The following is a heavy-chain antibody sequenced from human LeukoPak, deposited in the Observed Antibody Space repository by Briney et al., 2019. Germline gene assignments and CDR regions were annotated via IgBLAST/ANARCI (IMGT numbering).Heavy chain of an antibody. V-gene: IGHV4-59*01. Sequence: SETLSLTCTVSGGSISSYYWSWIRQPPGKGLEWIGYIYYSGSTNYNPSLKSRVTISVDTSKNQFSLKLSSVTAADTAVYYCARVGSEENYDFWSGYYSGYYYYMDVWGKGTTVTVSS. CDR1: GGSISSYY. CDR3: ARVGSEENYDFWSGYYSGYYYYMDV. J-gene: IGHJ6*03. CDR2: IYYSGST. D-gene: IGHD3-3*01.